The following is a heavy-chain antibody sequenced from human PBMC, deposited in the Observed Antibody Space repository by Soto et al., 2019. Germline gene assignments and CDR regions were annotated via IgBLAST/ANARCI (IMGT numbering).Heavy chain of an antibody. D-gene: IGHD6-19*01. J-gene: IGHJ4*02. CDR3: ARVYSSGLDY. V-gene: IGHV4-38-2*01. CDR2: IYHSGST. CDR1: VYSISIGYY. Sequence: SETLCVTCAVSVYSISIGYYWGWIRQPPGKGLEWIGSIYHSGSTYYNPSLKSRVTISVDTSKNQFSLKLSSVTAADTAVYYCARVYSSGLDYWGQGTMVTVSS.